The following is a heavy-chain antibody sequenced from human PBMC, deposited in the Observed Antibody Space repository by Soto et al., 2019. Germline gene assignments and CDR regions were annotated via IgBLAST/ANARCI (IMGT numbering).Heavy chain of an antibody. Sequence: PSETLSLTCDVYGGSFSSYYWNWIRQPPGKGLEWLGEINHSGSTNYNPSLESRVTISLDTSKTQFSLQLTSVTAADTAVYYCARGEGRLVGTWFDPWGQGISVTVSS. J-gene: IGHJ5*02. V-gene: IGHV4-34*01. D-gene: IGHD5-12*01. CDR3: ARGEGRLVGTWFDP. CDR2: INHSGST. CDR1: GGSFSSYY.